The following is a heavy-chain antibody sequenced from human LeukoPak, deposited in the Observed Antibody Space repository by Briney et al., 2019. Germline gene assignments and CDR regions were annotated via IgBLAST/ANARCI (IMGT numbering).Heavy chain of an antibody. V-gene: IGHV4-59*13. J-gene: IGHJ5*02. CDR2: INYSGST. Sequence: SETLSLTCTVSGGSISTYYWSWIRQPPGKGLEWIGYINYSGSTNYNPSLKSRVIISVDTSKNQLSLKLNSVTAADTAVYYCERGANRYDPWGQGTLVTVSS. CDR1: GGSISTYY. CDR3: ERGANRYDP.